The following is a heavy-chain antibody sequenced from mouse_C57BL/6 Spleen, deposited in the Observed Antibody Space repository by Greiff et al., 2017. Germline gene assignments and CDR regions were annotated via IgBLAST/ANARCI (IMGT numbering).Heavy chain of an antibody. J-gene: IGHJ4*01. CDR3: ARDGYGGYYYAMDY. V-gene: IGHV5-16*01. CDR1: GFTFSDYY. Sequence: EVKLVESEGGLVQPGSSMKLSCTASGFTFSDYYMAWVRQVPEKGLEWVANINYDGSSTYYLDSLKSRFIISRDNAKNILYLQMSSLKSEDTATYYCARDGYGGYYYAMDYWGQGTSVTVSS. D-gene: IGHD2-2*01. CDR2: INYDGSST.